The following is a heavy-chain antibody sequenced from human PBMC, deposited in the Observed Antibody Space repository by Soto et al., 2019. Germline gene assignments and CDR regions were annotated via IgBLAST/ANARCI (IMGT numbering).Heavy chain of an antibody. V-gene: IGHV1-46*01. D-gene: IGHD2-21*02. J-gene: IGHJ4*02. CDR3: ARGGHVVVVTAALDY. Sequence: QVQLVQFGAEVKKPGASVKVSCKASGDTFTDYYIHWVRQAPGQGLEWMGTVNPSGGHTTYAQHFLGRMNMTRDTSTSTLYMELTSLTSEDTAVYYCARGGHVVVVTAALDYWGQGTLVTVSS. CDR1: GDTFTDYY. CDR2: VNPSGGHT.